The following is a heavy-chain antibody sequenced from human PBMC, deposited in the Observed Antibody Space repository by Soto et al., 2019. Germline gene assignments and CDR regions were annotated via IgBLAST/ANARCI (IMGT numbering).Heavy chain of an antibody. V-gene: IGHV3-23*01. J-gene: IGHJ4*02. CDR3: AKGLDSGSYTDFDY. CDR1: GDSISTSNYY. CDR2: ISHSGGST. Sequence: ETLSLTCSVSGDSISTSNYYWGWIRHPPGKGLEWVSSISHSGGSTYYADSVKARFTISRDISKNTLYLQMNGLRADDTAVYYCAKGLDSGSYTDFDYWGQGTLVTVSS. D-gene: IGHD1-26*01.